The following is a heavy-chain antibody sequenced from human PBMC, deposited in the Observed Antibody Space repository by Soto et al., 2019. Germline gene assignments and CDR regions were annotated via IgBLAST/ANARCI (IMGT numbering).Heavy chain of an antibody. Sequence: QVQLQESGPGLVKPSETLSLTCTVSGGSVSSGSYYWSWLRQPPGKGLEWMGYIYYSGSTNYNTSLKSRVTISVDQSKNQFSLKLSSVTAADTAVYYCARGDGGSPAAFDIWGQGTMVTVAS. J-gene: IGHJ3*02. CDR3: ARGDGGSPAAFDI. V-gene: IGHV4-61*01. CDR2: IYYSGST. D-gene: IGHD1-26*01. CDR1: GGSVSSGSYY.